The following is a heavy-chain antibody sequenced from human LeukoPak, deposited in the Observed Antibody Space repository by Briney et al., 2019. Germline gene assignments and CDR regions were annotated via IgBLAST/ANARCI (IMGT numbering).Heavy chain of an antibody. CDR1: GFTFSGYA. CDR3: AKIIVLRFLEWSPSPFDP. J-gene: IGHJ5*02. D-gene: IGHD3-3*01. CDR2: ISGSGGST. Sequence: GGSLRLSCAASGFTFSGYAMSWVRQAPGKGLEWVSAISGSGGSTYYADSVKGRFTISRDNSKNTLYLQMNSLRAEDTAVYYCAKIIVLRFLEWSPSPFDPWGQGTLVTVSS. V-gene: IGHV3-23*01.